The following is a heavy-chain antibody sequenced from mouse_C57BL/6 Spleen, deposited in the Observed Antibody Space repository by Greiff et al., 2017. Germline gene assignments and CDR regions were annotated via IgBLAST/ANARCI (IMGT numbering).Heavy chain of an antibody. J-gene: IGHJ2*01. CDR1: GFTFTDYY. CDR2: IRNKANGYTT. D-gene: IGHD2-4*01. CDR3: ARSYYDYDGYFDY. Sequence: DVKLVESGGGLVQPGGSLSLSCAASGFTFTDYYMSWVRQPPGKALELLGFIRNKANGYTTEYSASVKGRFTISRDNSQSILYLQMNALRAEDSATYYCARSYYDYDGYFDYWGQGTTLTVSS. V-gene: IGHV7-3*01.